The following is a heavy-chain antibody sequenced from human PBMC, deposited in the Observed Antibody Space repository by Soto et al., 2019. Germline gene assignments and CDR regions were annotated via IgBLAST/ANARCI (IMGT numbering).Heavy chain of an antibody. CDR2: ITTHNGDT. J-gene: IGHJ5*02. V-gene: IGHV1-18*01. CDR3: ARDSPSLTA. D-gene: IGHD3-9*01. Sequence: GASVKVSCKASGYTFTNYGISWVRQAPGQGLEWMGWITTHNGDTNYAQNLQGRVTMTTDTSTSTAYMELKGLRSDDTAVYYCARDSPSLTAWGQGTPVTVSS. CDR1: GYTFTNYG.